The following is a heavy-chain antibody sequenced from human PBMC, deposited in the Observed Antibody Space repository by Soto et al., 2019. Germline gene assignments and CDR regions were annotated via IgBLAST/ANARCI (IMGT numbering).Heavy chain of an antibody. Sequence: EVHLLESGGDLVQRAGSLRLSCAASGFIFSNYAMSWVRQAPGKGLEWVSAISGSGATTYYPDSVKGRFTISRDNSKNTLYLQMNSLRDEDTAVYYCTKGGIPRRYNIPKVDFDYWGQGSLVTVSS. CDR2: ISGSGATT. D-gene: IGHD1-1*01. V-gene: IGHV3-23*01. CDR1: GFIFSNYA. J-gene: IGHJ4*02. CDR3: TKGGIPRRYNIPKVDFDY.